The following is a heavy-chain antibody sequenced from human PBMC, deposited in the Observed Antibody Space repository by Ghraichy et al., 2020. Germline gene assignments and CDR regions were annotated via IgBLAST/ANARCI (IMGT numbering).Heavy chain of an antibody. CDR2: ISKDGSEK. Sequence: GSLRLSCAASGFSFSSSVMHWVRQAPGKGLDWLAFISKDGSEKYYADSVKGRFTISRDNSKNTLYLQMNSLGAEDTAAYYCARGGIVVPGTGDYWGQGTLVTVSA. V-gene: IGHV3-30*03. CDR3: ARGGIVVPGTGDY. CDR1: GFSFSSSV. D-gene: IGHD6-13*01. J-gene: IGHJ4*02.